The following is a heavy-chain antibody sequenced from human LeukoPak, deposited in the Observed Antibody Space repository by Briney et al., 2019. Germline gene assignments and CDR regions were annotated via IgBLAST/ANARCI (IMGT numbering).Heavy chain of an antibody. J-gene: IGHJ5*02. D-gene: IGHD6-13*01. CDR2: ISAYNGNT. CDR1: GYTFTSYG. CDR3: AREASAAGSWFDP. Sequence: ASVTVSCKASGYTFTSYGISWVRQAPGQGLEGMGWISAYNGNTNYAQKLQGRVTMTTDTSTSTAYMELRSLRSDDTAVYYCAREASAAGSWFDPWGQGTLVTVSS. V-gene: IGHV1-18*04.